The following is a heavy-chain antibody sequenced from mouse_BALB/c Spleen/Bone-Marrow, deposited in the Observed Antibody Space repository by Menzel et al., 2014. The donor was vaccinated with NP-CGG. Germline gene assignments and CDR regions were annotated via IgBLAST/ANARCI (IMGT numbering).Heavy chain of an antibody. CDR2: INPSNGGT. CDR1: GYTFTSYY. V-gene: IGHV1S81*02. D-gene: IGHD2-3*01. Sequence: QVQLKQSGAELVKPGASVKLSCKASGYTFTSYYIYWVKQRPGQGLEWIGEINPSNGGTNFNEKFKSKATLTVDKSSSTAYMQLSSLTSEDSAVYYCTRSDGYYVPHWYFDVWGAGTTVTVSS. J-gene: IGHJ1*01. CDR3: TRSDGYYVPHWYFDV.